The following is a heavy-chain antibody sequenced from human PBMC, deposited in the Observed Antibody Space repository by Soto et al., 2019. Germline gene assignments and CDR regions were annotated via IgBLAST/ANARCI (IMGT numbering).Heavy chain of an antibody. CDR1: GYTFTSYG. CDR3: ARDSVIGYCSSPSCYDAFDI. D-gene: IGHD2-2*01. J-gene: IGHJ3*02. CDR2: ISAYNGNT. V-gene: IGHV1-18*01. Sequence: GASVKVSCKASGYTFTSYGISWVRQAPGQGLEWMGWISAYNGNTNYAQKLQGRVTMTTDTSTSTAYMELRSLRSDDTAVYYCARDSVIGYCSSPSCYDAFDIWGQGKMVTVS.